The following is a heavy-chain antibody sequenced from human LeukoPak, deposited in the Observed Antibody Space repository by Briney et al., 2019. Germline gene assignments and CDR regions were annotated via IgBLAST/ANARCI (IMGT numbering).Heavy chain of an antibody. D-gene: IGHD5-18*01. CDR2: IGPAGDP. Sequence: GGSLTLSCAASGVPFSCFEMLWVRQATGKGLEWVSAIGPAGDPYYPGSVKGRFTISRENAKNSLYLQMNSLRAGDTAVYYCARVDSYGGSYWGQGTLVTVSS. CDR1: GVPFSCFE. V-gene: IGHV3-13*05. CDR3: ARVDSYGGSY. J-gene: IGHJ4*02.